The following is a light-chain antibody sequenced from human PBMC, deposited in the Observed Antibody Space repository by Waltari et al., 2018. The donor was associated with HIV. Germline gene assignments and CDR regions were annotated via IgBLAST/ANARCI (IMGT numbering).Light chain of an antibody. J-gene: IGLJ2*01. CDR3: AAWDDSLNGPV. V-gene: IGLV1-44*01. Sequence: QSVLTQPPSASGTPGQRVTISCSGSSSNIRSNSVNWYQQLPGTAPKLLIYSNNQRPSGFPDRCAGSKSGTSASLAISGLQSEDEADYYCAAWDDSLNGPVFGGGTKLTVL. CDR2: SNN. CDR1: SSNIRSNS.